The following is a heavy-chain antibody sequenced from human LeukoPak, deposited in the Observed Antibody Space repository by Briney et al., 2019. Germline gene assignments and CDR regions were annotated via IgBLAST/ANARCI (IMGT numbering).Heavy chain of an antibody. V-gene: IGHV1-46*01. CDR1: GYTFTSYY. D-gene: IGHD5-24*01. Sequence: GGSLRLPCAASGYTFTSYYMHWVRQAPGQGLEWMGIINPSGGSTSYAQKFQGRVTMTRDTSTSTVYMELSSLRSEDTAVYYCARDRASVRDGYIDNWFDPWGQGTLVTVSS. J-gene: IGHJ5*02. CDR3: ARDRASVRDGYIDNWFDP. CDR2: INPSGGST.